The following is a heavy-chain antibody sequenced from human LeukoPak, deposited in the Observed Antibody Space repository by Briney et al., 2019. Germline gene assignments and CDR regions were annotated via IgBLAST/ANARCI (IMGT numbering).Heavy chain of an antibody. Sequence: SETLSLTCTVSGGSISSYYWSWIRQPPGRGLEWIGYSYYSGSSNYNPSLKSRVTISVDTSKNQFSLKLSSVTAADTAVYYCARPASLYGGNRGLDYWGQGTLVTVSS. V-gene: IGHV4-59*12. D-gene: IGHD4-23*01. CDR2: SYYSGSS. J-gene: IGHJ4*02. CDR1: GGSISSYY. CDR3: ARPASLYGGNRGLDY.